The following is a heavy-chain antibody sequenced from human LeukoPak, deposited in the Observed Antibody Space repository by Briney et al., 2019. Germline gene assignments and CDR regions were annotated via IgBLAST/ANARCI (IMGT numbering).Heavy chain of an antibody. CDR3: AKKYSTGLDP. J-gene: IGHJ5*02. CDR1: GFTFSSYA. V-gene: IGHV3-23*01. CDR2: INGSGGST. Sequence: GGSLRLSCAASGFTFSSYAMSWVRQAPGKGLEWVSDINGSGGSTYYADSVKGRFTISRDNSKNTLYLQLNSLRAEDTAVYYCAKKYSTGLDPWGQGTLVTVSS. D-gene: IGHD1-26*01.